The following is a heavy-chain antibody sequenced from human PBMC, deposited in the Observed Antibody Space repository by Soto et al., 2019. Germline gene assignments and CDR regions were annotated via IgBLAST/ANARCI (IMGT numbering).Heavy chain of an antibody. D-gene: IGHD2-2*01. CDR1: GYTFTSYG. J-gene: IGHJ6*03. CDR2: ISAYNGNT. CDR3: ARVLKLAPMPYDYYYCMDV. Sequence: ASVKVSFKASGYTFTSYGISWVRQAPGQGLEWMGWISAYNGNTNYAQKLQGRVTMTTDTSTSTAYMELRSLRSDDTAVYYCARVLKLAPMPYDYYYCMDVWGRGTTVTVSS. V-gene: IGHV1-18*01.